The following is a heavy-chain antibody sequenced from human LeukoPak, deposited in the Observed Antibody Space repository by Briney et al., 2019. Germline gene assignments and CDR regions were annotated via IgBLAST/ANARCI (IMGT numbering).Heavy chain of an antibody. CDR2: ISYDESNE. J-gene: IGHJ6*04. CDR1: GFTFSSYG. Sequence: GGSLRLSCAASGFTFSSYGMHWVRQPPGKGLEWVAIISYDESNEYYADSVKGRFTISRDNSNNTLYLQMNSLRAEDTAVYYCAKVQDYGNYYYGMDVWGKGATVTVSS. CDR3: AKVQDYGNYYYGMDV. D-gene: IGHD4-17*01. V-gene: IGHV3-30*18.